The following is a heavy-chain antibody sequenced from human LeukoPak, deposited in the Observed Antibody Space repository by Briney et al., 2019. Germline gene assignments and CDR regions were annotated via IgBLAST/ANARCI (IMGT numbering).Heavy chain of an antibody. J-gene: IGHJ6*03. CDR1: GFTFSSYS. Sequence: GGSLRLSCAASGFTFSSYSMNWVRQAPGKGLEWVSSISSSSSYIYYADSVKGRFTISRDNAKNSLYLQMNSLRAEDTAVYYCARTGSKDRIVVVPAAMGRYYYYMDVWGKGTTVTVSS. V-gene: IGHV3-21*01. CDR3: ARTGSKDRIVVVPAAMGRYYYYMDV. CDR2: ISSSSSYI. D-gene: IGHD2-2*01.